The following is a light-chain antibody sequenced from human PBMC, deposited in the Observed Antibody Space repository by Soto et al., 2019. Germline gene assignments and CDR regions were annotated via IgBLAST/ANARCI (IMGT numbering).Light chain of an antibody. CDR3: QQCNSWPQWT. V-gene: IGKV3-15*01. CDR2: GAS. Sequence: EIVMTQSPATLSVSPGERATPSCRASQSVSSDLAWYHQKPGQAPRLLIYGASTRATGIPARFSGSGSGTEFTLTISSLEPEDFAVYDCQQCNSWPQWTFGPGTKADIK. CDR1: QSVSSD. J-gene: IGKJ1*01.